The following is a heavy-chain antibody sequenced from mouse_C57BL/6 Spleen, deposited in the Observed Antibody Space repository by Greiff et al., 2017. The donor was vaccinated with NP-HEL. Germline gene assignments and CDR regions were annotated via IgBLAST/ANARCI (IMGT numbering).Heavy chain of an antibody. CDR2: IYPGDGDT. V-gene: IGHV1-82*01. CDR1: GYAFSSSW. CDR3: ASYNYFDY. Sequence: VQLKESGPELVKPGASVKISCKASGYAFSSSWMNWVKQRPGKGLEWIGRIYPGDGDTNYNGKFKGKATLTADKSSSTAYMQLSSLTSEDSAVYFCASYNYFDYWGQGTTLTVSS. D-gene: IGHD1-3*01. J-gene: IGHJ2*01.